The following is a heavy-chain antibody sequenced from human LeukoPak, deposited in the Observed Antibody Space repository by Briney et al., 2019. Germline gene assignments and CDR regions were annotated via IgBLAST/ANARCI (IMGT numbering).Heavy chain of an antibody. J-gene: IGHJ5*02. CDR3: ARAPRRVRGVIIGWFDP. CDR1: GGSFSGYY. V-gene: IGHV4-34*01. Sequence: PSETLSLTCAVYGGSFSGYYWSWIRQPPGKGLEWIGEINHSGSTNYNPSLKSRVTISVDTSKNQFSLKLSSVTAADTAVYYCARAPRRVRGVIIGWFDPWGQGTLVTVSS. D-gene: IGHD3-10*01. CDR2: INHSGST.